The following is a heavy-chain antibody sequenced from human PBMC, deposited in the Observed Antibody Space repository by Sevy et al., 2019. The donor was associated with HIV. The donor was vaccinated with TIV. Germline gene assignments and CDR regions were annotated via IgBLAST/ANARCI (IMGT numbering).Heavy chain of an antibody. CDR2: IYSGGST. V-gene: IGHV3-53*01. CDR3: ARVNCSGGSCYYYYGMDV. Sequence: GGSLRLSCAASGFTVSSNYMSWVRQAPGKGLEWVSVIYSGGSTYYADSVKGRFTFSRDNSKNTLYLQMNSLRAEDTAVYYCARVNCSGGSCYYYYGMDVWGQGTTVTVSS. D-gene: IGHD2-15*01. CDR1: GFTVSSNY. J-gene: IGHJ6*02.